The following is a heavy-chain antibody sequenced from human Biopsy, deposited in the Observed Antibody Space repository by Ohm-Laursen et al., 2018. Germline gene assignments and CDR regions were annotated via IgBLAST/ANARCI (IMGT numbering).Heavy chain of an antibody. Sequence: SLRLSCSASGFTFSIYAMSWVRQAPGKGPEWVSAITGSGGSTFYADSVKGRFTISRDNSKNKLYLDMINLRAEDTAIYYCARNVRGYNYGLLEYWGQGVMVTVSS. CDR1: GFTFSIYA. CDR2: ITGSGGST. J-gene: IGHJ4*02. CDR3: ARNVRGYNYGLLEY. D-gene: IGHD5-18*01. V-gene: IGHV3-23*01.